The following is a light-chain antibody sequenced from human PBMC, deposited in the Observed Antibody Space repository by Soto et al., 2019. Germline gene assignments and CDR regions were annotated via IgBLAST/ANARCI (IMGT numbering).Light chain of an antibody. Sequence: QSALTQPASVSGSPGQSITVSCTGTSSDIGGYNYVSWYQQHPGKAPKLMVYEVTNRPSGVSDRFSGSKSGNTASLTISGLQADDEGYYYCCSYAPSATRVFGGGTKVTVL. V-gene: IGLV2-14*01. CDR3: CSYAPSATRV. CDR2: EVT. J-gene: IGLJ3*02. CDR1: SSDIGGYNY.